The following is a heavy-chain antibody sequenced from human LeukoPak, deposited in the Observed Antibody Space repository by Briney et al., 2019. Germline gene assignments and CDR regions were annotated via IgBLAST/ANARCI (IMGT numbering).Heavy chain of an antibody. D-gene: IGHD2-15*01. V-gene: IGHV3-48*04. J-gene: IGHJ5*02. Sequence: GGSLRLSCAASGFTFSSYGMSWVRQAPGRGLEWISYISVSGSTIYYADSVKGRFTISRDNARNSLYLQMNTLRAEDTAVYSCARGADGVSSNSRGWFDPWGQGTLVTVSS. CDR1: GFTFSSYG. CDR3: ARGADGVSSNSRGWFDP. CDR2: ISVSGSTI.